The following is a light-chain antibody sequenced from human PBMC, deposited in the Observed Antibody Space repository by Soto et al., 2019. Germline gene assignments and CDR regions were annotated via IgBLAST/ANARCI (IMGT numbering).Light chain of an antibody. V-gene: IGLV1-40*01. CDR1: SSNIGAGYD. J-gene: IGLJ3*02. CDR3: QSYDSSLSGSGV. Sequence: QSVLTQPPSVSGAPGQRVTISCTGSSSNIGAGYDVHWYQQLPGTAPKLLIYGNSNRPSGVPDRFSGSKSGTSASLAITGLQAEDEADYYCQSYDSSLSGSGVFGGGNQLTVL. CDR2: GNS.